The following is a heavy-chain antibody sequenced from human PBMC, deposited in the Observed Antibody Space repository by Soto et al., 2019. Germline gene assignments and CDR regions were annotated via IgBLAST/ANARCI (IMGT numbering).Heavy chain of an antibody. CDR3: ARDHSSSWPKSFDY. J-gene: IGHJ4*02. CDR1: GLNSGSSP. V-gene: IGHV3-23*01. Sequence: PCGSLRLPWAVAGLNSGSSPMRWVRQEPGKGLEWVSGINGGDDSKHYAESVRGRFTIIRDNSKNTLYLQMNSLRAEDTAVYYCARDHSSSWPKSFDYWGQGTLVTVSS. CDR2: INGGDDSK. D-gene: IGHD6-13*01.